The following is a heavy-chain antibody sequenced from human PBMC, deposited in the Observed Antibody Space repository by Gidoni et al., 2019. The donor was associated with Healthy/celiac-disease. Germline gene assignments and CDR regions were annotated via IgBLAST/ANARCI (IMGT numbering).Heavy chain of an antibody. V-gene: IGHV3-23*01. J-gene: IGHJ4*02. D-gene: IGHD6-19*01. Sequence: EVQLLESGGGLVQPGGSLRLSCAASGFTFSSYAMSWVRQAQGKGLEWVSAISGSGGSTYYADSVKGRFTISRDNSKNTLYLQMNSLRAEDTAVYYCAKEIGYSSGWYEGDYFDYWGQGTLVTVSS. CDR2: ISGSGGST. CDR1: GFTFSSYA. CDR3: AKEIGYSSGWYEGDYFDY.